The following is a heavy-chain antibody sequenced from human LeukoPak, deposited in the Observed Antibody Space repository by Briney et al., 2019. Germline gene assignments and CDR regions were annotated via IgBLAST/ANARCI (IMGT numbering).Heavy chain of an antibody. D-gene: IGHD3-3*01. Sequence: GGSLRLSCVASGFTFGKYWMSWVRQAPGKGLEWVANIKLDGSEKNYVDSVKGRFTISRDNTKHSLYLQMNSLRAEDTAVFYCARDQYDTWSRRGNFDSWGQGTLVIVSS. CDR2: IKLDGSEK. CDR1: GFTFGKYW. CDR3: ARDQYDTWSRRGNFDS. V-gene: IGHV3-7*03. J-gene: IGHJ4*02.